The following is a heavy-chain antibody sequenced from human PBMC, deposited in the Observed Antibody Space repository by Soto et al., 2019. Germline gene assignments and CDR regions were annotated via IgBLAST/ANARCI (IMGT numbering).Heavy chain of an antibody. CDR2: VYESGVT. CDR3: TRGDSSSWRPHFDY. CDR1: GGSIRNYY. V-gene: IGHV4-59*01. D-gene: IGHD6-13*01. Sequence: SETLSLTCTVSGGSIRNYYWSWIRQPPGKGLEWIGSVYESGVTNYNPSLESRVTISIDTSKSQFSLKLTSVTAADTVVYYCTRGDSSSWRPHFDYWGQGTLVTVSS. J-gene: IGHJ4*02.